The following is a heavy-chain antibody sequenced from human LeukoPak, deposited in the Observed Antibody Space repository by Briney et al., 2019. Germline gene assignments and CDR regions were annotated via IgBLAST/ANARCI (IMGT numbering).Heavy chain of an antibody. CDR3: ARVGAAGEFPDAFDI. D-gene: IGHD3-16*01. V-gene: IGHV1-69*05. CDR2: IIPIFGTA. CDR1: GGTFSSYA. Sequence: ASVKVSCKASGGTFSSYAISWVRQAPGQGLEWMGGIIPIFGTANYAQKFQGRVTMSTDTSTNTASMELKSLRSDDTAVYFCARVGAAGEFPDAFDIWGQGTLVTVSS. J-gene: IGHJ3*02.